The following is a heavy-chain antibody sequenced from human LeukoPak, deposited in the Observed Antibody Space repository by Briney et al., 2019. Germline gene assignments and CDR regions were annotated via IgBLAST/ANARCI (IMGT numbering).Heavy chain of an antibody. CDR2: IIPIFGTA. CDR3: EEAPLTHIVVETATQYYYGMDV. J-gene: IGHJ6*02. V-gene: IGHV1-69*01. CDR1: GCTFSSYA. D-gene: IGHD2-21*02. Sequence: GSSVKVSCKASGCTFSSYAISWVRQAPGQGLEWMGGIIPIFGTANYAQKFQGRVTITADESTSTAYMELSSLRSEDTAVFHCEEAPLTHIVVETATQYYYGMDVWGQGTTVTVSS.